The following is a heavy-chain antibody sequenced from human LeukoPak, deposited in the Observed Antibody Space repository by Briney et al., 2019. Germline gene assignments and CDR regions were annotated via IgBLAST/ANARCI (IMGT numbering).Heavy chain of an antibody. Sequence: SETLSLTCTVSGGSICDNYWSWARQPPGKGLEWIGYIYYSGSANYNPSLASRVTISVDTSKNQFSQKLNSVTAAETAVYYCARDGGCGSSTGCYPDAFHIWGQGTMVTVSS. J-gene: IGHJ3*02. CDR2: IYYSGSA. V-gene: IGHV4-59*01. CDR3: ARDGGCGSSTGCYPDAFHI. D-gene: IGHD2-2*01. CDR1: GGSICDNY.